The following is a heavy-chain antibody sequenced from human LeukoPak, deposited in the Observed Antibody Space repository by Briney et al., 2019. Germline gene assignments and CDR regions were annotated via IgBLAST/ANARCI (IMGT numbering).Heavy chain of an antibody. CDR3: TSSSSSSWYYYFDY. D-gene: IGHD6-13*01. J-gene: IGHJ4*02. CDR2: IKSKADGGTT. V-gene: IGHV3-15*01. CDR1: GFTFTNAW. Sequence: PGGSLRLSCAASGFTFTNAWMSWVRQTPGKGLEWVGRIKSKADGGTTDYAAPVKGRFTISRDDSKNTLYLQMNSLKTEDTAVYYCTSSSSSSWYYYFDYWGQGTLVTVSS.